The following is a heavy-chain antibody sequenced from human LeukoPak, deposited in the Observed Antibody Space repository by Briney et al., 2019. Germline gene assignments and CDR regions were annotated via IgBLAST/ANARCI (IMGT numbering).Heavy chain of an antibody. D-gene: IGHD3-10*01. CDR1: GYTFTSYG. CDR3: ARDRSYYGSGSPGDY. CDR2: ISAYNGNT. J-gene: IGHJ4*02. V-gene: IGHV1-18*01. Sequence: ASVKVSCKASGYTFTSYGISSVRQAPGQGLEWMGWISAYNGNTNYAQKLQGRVTMTTDTSTSTAYMELRSLRSDDTAVYYCARDRSYYGSGSPGDYWGQGTLVTVSS.